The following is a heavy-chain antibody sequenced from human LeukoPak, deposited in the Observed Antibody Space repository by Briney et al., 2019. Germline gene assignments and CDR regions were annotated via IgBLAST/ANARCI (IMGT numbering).Heavy chain of an antibody. Sequence: ASVTVSCKTSGYTFTGYYMHWVRQAPGQGLEWMGIINPSGGSTSYAQKFQGRVTMTRDTSTSTVYMELSSLRSEDTAVYYCARSSGRSPNRDYMDVWGKGTTVTISS. V-gene: IGHV1-46*01. D-gene: IGHD1-14*01. CDR1: GYTFTGYY. J-gene: IGHJ6*03. CDR2: INPSGGST. CDR3: ARSSGRSPNRDYMDV.